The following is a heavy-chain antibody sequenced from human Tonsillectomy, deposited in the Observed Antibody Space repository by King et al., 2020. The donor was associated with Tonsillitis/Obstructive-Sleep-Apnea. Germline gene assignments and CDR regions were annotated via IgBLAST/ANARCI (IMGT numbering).Heavy chain of an antibody. J-gene: IGHJ5*02. D-gene: IGHD3-16*01. CDR1: GGSISSGNYY. Sequence: VQLQESGPGLVKPSQTLSLTCTVSGGSISSGNYYWSWIRQHPGKGLEWSGNIYYSGSTHYNPSLKSRVTISVDTSKNQFSLKLSSVTAADTAVYYCAREIVITPNWFDPWGQGTLVTVSS. CDR3: AREIVITPNWFDP. V-gene: IGHV4-31*03. CDR2: IYYSGST.